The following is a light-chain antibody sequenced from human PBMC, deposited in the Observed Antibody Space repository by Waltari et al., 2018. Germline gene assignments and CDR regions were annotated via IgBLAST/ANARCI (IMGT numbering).Light chain of an antibody. CDR3: CSYAGGSRVI. Sequence: QSALTQPASLSGSPGHSITISCAGTKNDIGTYNFVSWFQQFPGQAPKLIVSEATKRPSGVSYRFSGSKSGNTASLTISGLQAEDEADYYCCSYAGGSRVIFGGGTKLTVL. CDR2: EAT. V-gene: IGLV2-23*01. J-gene: IGLJ2*01. CDR1: KNDIGTYNF.